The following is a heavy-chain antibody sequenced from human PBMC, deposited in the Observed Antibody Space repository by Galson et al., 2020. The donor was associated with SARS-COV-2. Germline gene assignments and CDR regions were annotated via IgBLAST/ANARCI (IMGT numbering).Heavy chain of an antibody. CDR3: AKDEDILSGYYVDYHYYGMDV. CDR1: GFTFSSYG. V-gene: IGHV3-23*01. CDR2: ISGSGGVT. D-gene: IGHD3-9*01. Sequence: TGGSLRLSCTASGFTFSSYGMSWVRQSQIGKGLEWVAFISGSGGVTYNADSVKGRFTISRDNSKNTLYLQINSLRAEDTAVYYCAKDEDILSGYYVDYHYYGMDVGGQGTTVTVSS. J-gene: IGHJ6*02.